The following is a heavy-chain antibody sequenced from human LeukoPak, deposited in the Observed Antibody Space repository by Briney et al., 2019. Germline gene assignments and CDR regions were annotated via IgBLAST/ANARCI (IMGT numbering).Heavy chain of an antibody. V-gene: IGHV4-4*02. CDR3: ASLTGDLRVHAFDI. CDR1: GGSISRSNW. J-gene: IGHJ3*02. Sequence: SGTLSLTCADSGGSISRSNWWSWVRQPPGKGLEWIGEISHSGSINYNPSLKSRITISVDKSKNQFSLKLTSVTAADTAIYYCASLTGDLRVHAFDIWGQGTMVTVSS. CDR2: ISHSGSI. D-gene: IGHD7-27*01.